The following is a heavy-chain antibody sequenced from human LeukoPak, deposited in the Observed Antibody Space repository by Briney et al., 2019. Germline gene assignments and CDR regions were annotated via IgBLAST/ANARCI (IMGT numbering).Heavy chain of an antibody. Sequence: GASVKVCCKASGGTFSSYAISWVRQATGQGLEWMGGIIPIFGTANYAQKFQGRVTITADESTSTAYMELSCLRSEDTAVYYCARAYCGGDCPIDYWGQGTLVTVSS. CDR1: GGTFSSYA. CDR3: ARAYCGGDCPIDY. V-gene: IGHV1-69*13. D-gene: IGHD2-21*02. CDR2: IIPIFGTA. J-gene: IGHJ4*02.